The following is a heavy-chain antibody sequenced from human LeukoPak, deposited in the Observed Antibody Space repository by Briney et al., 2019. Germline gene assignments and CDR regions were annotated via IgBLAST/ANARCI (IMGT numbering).Heavy chain of an antibody. J-gene: IGHJ4*02. CDR2: ISSGGGNT. D-gene: IGHD6-19*01. V-gene: IGHV3-23*01. CDR3: ARGSSGPDY. CDR1: GFTFSNYA. Sequence: GGSLKISCAASGFTFSNYAMSWIRQAPGKGLEWVSAISSGGGNTDYADSVKGRFTISRDNSKNTLYLQMNSLTADDTAVYYCARGSSGPDYWGQGTLVTVSS.